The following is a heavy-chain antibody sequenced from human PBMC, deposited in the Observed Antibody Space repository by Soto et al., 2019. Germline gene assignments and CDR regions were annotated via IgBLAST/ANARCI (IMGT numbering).Heavy chain of an antibody. J-gene: IGHJ3*02. CDR1: GYSFTSYA. CDR3: AREVWSSGWYPADI. CDR2: INAGNGNT. Sequence: GASVKVSCKASGYSFTSYAMHWVRQAPGQRLEWMGWINAGNGNTKYSQKFQGRVTITRDTSASTAYMELSSLRSEDTAVYYCAREVWSSGWYPADIWGQGTMVTVSS. V-gene: IGHV1-3*01. D-gene: IGHD6-19*01.